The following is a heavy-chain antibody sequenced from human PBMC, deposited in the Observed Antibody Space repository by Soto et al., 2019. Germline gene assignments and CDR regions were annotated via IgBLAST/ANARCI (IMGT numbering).Heavy chain of an antibody. J-gene: IGHJ6*02. Sequence: QPLSLPAASSGDTVSSNSAACNAIRQSPSRGLEWLGRTYYRSKLYNDYAVSVESRITVNTAPSKNQFSLQLNSVTPEDTAVYYCSRGLNYYGSGSPSYGMDVWGQGTTVTVSS. CDR2: TYYRSKLYN. D-gene: IGHD3-10*01. V-gene: IGHV6-1*01. CDR1: GDTVSSNSAA. CDR3: SRGLNYYGSGSPSYGMDV.